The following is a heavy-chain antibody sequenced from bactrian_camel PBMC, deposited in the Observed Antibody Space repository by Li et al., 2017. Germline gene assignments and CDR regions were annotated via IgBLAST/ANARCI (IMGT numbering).Heavy chain of an antibody. Sequence: HVQLVESGGGSVQAGGSLRLSCAASDHTSSGYCMTWFRQAPGKEREAVASIGSDGTTKYADAVKGRFTISRDNAKNTATLHMNSLKPEDTGMYYCAADPLGLDRPSGSWVLIHYWGQGTQVTVS. J-gene: IGHJ4*01. D-gene: IGHD5*01. CDR2: IGSDGTTK. V-gene: IGHV3-2*01. CDR3: AADPLGLDRPSGSWVLIHY. CDR1: DHTSSGYC.